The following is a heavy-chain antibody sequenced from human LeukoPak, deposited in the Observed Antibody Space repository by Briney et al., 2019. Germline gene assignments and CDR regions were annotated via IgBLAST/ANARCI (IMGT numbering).Heavy chain of an antibody. J-gene: IGHJ4*02. CDR1: GYSFTDYW. CDR3: ARGGYYFDSSGYSEY. CDR2: IYPGDSDT. Sequence: PGESLKISCKGSGYSFTDYWIGWVRQMPGKGLEWMGIIYPGDSDTRYSPSFQGQVTISADKSISTAYLQWSSLKASDTAMYYCARGGYYFDSSGYSEYWGQGTLVTVSS. D-gene: IGHD3-22*01. V-gene: IGHV5-51*01.